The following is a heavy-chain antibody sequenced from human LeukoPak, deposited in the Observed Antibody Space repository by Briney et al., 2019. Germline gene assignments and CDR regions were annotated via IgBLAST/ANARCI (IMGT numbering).Heavy chain of an antibody. J-gene: IGHJ4*02. CDR1: GGTFSSYA. V-gene: IGHV1-69*06. CDR2: IIPIFGTA. CDR3: ATPLVGATRSDY. Sequence: GASVKVSCKASGGTFSSYAISWVRQAPGQGLEWMGGIIPIFGTAIYAQKFQGRVTMTEDTSTDTAYMELSSLRSEDTAVYYCATPLVGATRSDYWGQGTLVTVSS. D-gene: IGHD1-26*01.